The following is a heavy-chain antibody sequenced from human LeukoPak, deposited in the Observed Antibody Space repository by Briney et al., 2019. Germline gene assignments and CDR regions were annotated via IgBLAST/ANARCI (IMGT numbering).Heavy chain of an antibody. D-gene: IGHD3-10*01. CDR3: AKDRGPRFLYMDV. CDR2: INWNGGST. CDR1: GFTFDDYA. Sequence: GGSLRLSCAASGFTFDDYAMSWVRQAPGKGLECISGINWNGGSTGYADSVKGRFTISRDNAKKSLYLQMNSLRAEDTALYYCAKDRGPRFLYMDVWAKGTTVTVSS. V-gene: IGHV3-20*04. J-gene: IGHJ6*03.